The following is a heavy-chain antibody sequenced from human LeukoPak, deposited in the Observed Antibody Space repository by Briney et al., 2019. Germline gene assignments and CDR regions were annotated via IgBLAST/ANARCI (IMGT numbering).Heavy chain of an antibody. J-gene: IGHJ1*01. CDR2: IIPIFGTA. Sequence: SVKVSCKASGYTFTSYAISWVRQAPGQGLEWMGGIIPIFGTANYAQKFQGRVTITTDESTSTAYMELSSLRSEDTAVYYCARESAVIAAAGTSYFQHWGQGTLVTVSS. CDR3: ARESAVIAAAGTSYFQH. D-gene: IGHD6-13*01. CDR1: GYTFTSYA. V-gene: IGHV1-69*05.